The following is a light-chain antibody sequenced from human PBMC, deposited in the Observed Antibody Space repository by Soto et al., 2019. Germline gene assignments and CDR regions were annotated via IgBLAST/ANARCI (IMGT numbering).Light chain of an antibody. CDR2: VAS. J-gene: IGKJ5*01. CDR1: QDISND. V-gene: IGKV1-33*01. Sequence: DIQMTQSPSSLSASVGDRVTITCQASQDISNDLNWYQQKPGKAHKLLIYVASNLEKGVPSRFRGSSSGTDFTSTIISLQPEDIATYYCQKYDNLPTIGQGTRLEIK. CDR3: QKYDNLPT.